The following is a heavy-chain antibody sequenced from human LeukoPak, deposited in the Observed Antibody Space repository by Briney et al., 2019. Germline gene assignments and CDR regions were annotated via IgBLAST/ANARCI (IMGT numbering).Heavy chain of an antibody. Sequence: GGSLRLSCAASGFTFDDYAMHWVRQAPGKSLEWVSGISWNSGSIGYADSVKGRFTISRDNAKNSLYLQMNSLRAEDTALYYCAKDAGSYYALVRWGQGTLVTVSS. D-gene: IGHD3-10*01. CDR3: AKDAGSYYALVR. V-gene: IGHV3-9*01. J-gene: IGHJ4*02. CDR1: GFTFDDYA. CDR2: ISWNSGSI.